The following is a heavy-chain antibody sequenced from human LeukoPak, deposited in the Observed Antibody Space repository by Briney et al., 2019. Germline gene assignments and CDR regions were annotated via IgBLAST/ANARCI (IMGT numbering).Heavy chain of an antibody. Sequence: GGSLRLSCAASGFAVSSHYMSWVRQAPGRGLEWVSVIYNDGTTYYADSVKGRFTLSRDTSKNTLYLRMNSLRAEDTAVYYCARDSYSRYWGEGPLVSVSS. CDR1: GFAVSSHY. CDR3: ARDSYSRY. CDR2: IYNDGTT. J-gene: IGHJ4*02. D-gene: IGHD3-16*01. V-gene: IGHV3-66*01.